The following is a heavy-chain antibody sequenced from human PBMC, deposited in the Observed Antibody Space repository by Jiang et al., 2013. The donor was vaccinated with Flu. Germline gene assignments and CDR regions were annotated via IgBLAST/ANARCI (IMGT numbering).Heavy chain of an antibody. J-gene: IGHJ4*02. D-gene: IGHD1-26*01. CDR1: GFTFNNAW. CDR2: IGRGGAPI. V-gene: IGHV3-48*01. CDR3: ARDSEVGAIDY. Sequence: VQLVESGGGLVKPGGSLRLSCAASGFTFNNAWMTWVRQAPGKGLEWVSYIGRGGAPIYYADSVKGRFTISRDNAKNSLYLQMNSLRAEDTAIYYCARDSEVGAIDYWGQGTLGHRLL.